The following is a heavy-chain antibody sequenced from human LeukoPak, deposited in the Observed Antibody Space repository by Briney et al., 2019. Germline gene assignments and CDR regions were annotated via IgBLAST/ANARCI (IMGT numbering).Heavy chain of an antibody. CDR3: AKGEMAAGRYYFDY. J-gene: IGHJ4*02. CDR1: GFTFGSYA. CDR2: ISGSGGST. D-gene: IGHD5-24*01. Sequence: GSLRLSCAASGFTFGSYAMSWARQAPGKGLEWVSAISGSGGSTYYADSVKGRFTISRDNSKNTLYLQMDSLRAEDTAIYYCAKGEMAAGRYYFDYWGQGTLVTVSS. V-gene: IGHV3-23*01.